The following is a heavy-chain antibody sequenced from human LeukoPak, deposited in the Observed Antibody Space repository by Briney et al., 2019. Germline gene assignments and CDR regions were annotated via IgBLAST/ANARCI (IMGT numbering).Heavy chain of an antibody. D-gene: IGHD2-15*01. Sequence: QPGGSLRLSCAASGFGVSNNYMSWVRQAPGKGLEWVSVIYSGGSTFYADSVKGRFTISRDNSKNTLYLQMNSLRAEDTAVYYCASDSYSPEYFQHWGQGTLVTVSS. CDR2: IYSGGST. V-gene: IGHV3-66*01. CDR1: GFGVSNNY. J-gene: IGHJ1*01. CDR3: ASDSYSPEYFQH.